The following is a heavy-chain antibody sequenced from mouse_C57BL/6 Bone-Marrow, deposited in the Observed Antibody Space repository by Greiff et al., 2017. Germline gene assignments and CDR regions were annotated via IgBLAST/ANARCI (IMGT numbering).Heavy chain of an antibody. J-gene: IGHJ4*01. D-gene: IGHD2-2*01. Sequence: VKLQQSGPDLVQPGASVTISCKASGYAFSSSWMNWVRQRPGKGLEWIGRICPGGGDTNYTGKFTGMATLTADKSSRTAYMQLSSLTSEDYAVDFCARSDGYDGAMDYWGQGTSVTVSS. CDR3: ARSDGYDGAMDY. V-gene: IGHV1-82*01. CDR2: ICPGGGDT. CDR1: GYAFSSSW.